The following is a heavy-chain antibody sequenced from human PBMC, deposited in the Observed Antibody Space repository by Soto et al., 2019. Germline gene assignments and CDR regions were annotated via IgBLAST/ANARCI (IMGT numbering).Heavy chain of an antibody. CDR2: IYYSGST. CDR1: GGSISGYY. Sequence: QVQLQESGPGQVKPSETLSLTCTVSGGSISGYYWSWIRQPPGKGLEWIGYIYYSGSTNYNPSLMSRVTISVDTSENQFSLKLSSVTAADTAVYYCAREVMAAFDYWGQGTLVTVSS. J-gene: IGHJ4*02. D-gene: IGHD2-21*01. CDR3: AREVMAAFDY. V-gene: IGHV4-59*01.